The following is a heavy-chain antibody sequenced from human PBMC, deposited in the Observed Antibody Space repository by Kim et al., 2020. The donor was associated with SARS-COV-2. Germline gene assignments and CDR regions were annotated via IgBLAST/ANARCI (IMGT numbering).Heavy chain of an antibody. V-gene: IGHV3-48*03. CDR3: ARGPNYSAFDF. CDR1: GFTFSSYE. Sequence: GGSLRLSCAASGFTFSSYEMNWVRQAPGKGLEWVAYIICSGTTIYYADSVRGRFTISRDNDKNSLYLQMNSLRAEDTAVYYCARGPNYSAFDFWGQGTLVTVSS. D-gene: IGHD4-4*01. CDR2: IICSGTTI. J-gene: IGHJ4*02.